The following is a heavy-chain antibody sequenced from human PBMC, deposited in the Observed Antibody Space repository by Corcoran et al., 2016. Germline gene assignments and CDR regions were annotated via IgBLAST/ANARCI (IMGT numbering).Heavy chain of an antibody. Sequence: QVQLQESGPGLVKPSETLSLTCTVSGGSVSGHYWSWIRQPPGKRLEWIGYIYYTGSTDYNPSLKSRVTISIDTSKNQFSLRLTSVTAADTAVYYCTRASAVTTEVWGQGIPVTVSS. J-gene: IGHJ4*02. CDR2: IYYTGST. D-gene: IGHD4-17*01. CDR3: TRASAVTTEV. CDR1: GGSVSGHY. V-gene: IGHV4-59*02.